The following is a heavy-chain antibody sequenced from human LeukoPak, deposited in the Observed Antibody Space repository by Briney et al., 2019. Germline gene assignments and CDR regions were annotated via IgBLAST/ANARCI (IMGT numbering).Heavy chain of an antibody. Sequence: SETLPLTCTVSGGSFSSGAYYWGWIRQHPAKGLEWIGYIYYSGSTYYNPSLKSRVTISIDTSKNQLSLKLSSVTAADTAVYYCARAHGPLSSGWYQDAFDIWGQGTMVTVSS. CDR1: GGSFSSGAYY. J-gene: IGHJ3*02. V-gene: IGHV4-31*03. CDR3: ARAHGPLSSGWYQDAFDI. CDR2: IYYSGST. D-gene: IGHD6-19*01.